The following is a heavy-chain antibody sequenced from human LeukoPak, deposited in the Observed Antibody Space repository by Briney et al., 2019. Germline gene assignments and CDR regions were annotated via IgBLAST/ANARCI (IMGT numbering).Heavy chain of an antibody. D-gene: IGHD6-25*01. CDR1: GDSISSFS. V-gene: IGHV4-59*01. Sequence: SETLSLTCTVSGDSISSFSWSWIRQSPGKRLEWIGYLYYSGTANYNPSLRSRVTISSDTSKNQFSLKLSSLTAADTAMYYCARGPSSGQYVSPLDYWGQGTLVTVSS. J-gene: IGHJ4*02. CDR2: LYYSGTA. CDR3: ARGPSSGQYVSPLDY.